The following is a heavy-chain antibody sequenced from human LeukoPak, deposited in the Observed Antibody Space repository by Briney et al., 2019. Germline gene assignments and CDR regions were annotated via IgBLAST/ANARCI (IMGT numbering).Heavy chain of an antibody. Sequence: PGGSLRLSCAASGFTVSSNYMSWVRQAPGKGLEWVSTISVSGDSTYYADSVKGRFTISRDNTKNTLYLQMNSLRAEDTAVYYCARDSQLRFLEWLLSLGYWGQGTLVTVSS. V-gene: IGHV3-53*05. CDR3: ARDSQLRFLEWLLSLGY. D-gene: IGHD3-3*01. CDR2: ISVSGDST. J-gene: IGHJ4*02. CDR1: GFTVSSNY.